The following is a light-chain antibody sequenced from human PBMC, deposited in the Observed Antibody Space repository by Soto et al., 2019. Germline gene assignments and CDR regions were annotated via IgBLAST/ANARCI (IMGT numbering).Light chain of an antibody. CDR3: QLSYSTPWT. V-gene: IGKV1-39*01. CDR1: QSISSY. J-gene: IGKJ1*01. Sequence: DIQMTQSPSSLSASVGDRVTITCRASQSISSYLNRYQRKPGKAPNLLIYFTSNLQSGVPSRFSGSGSGTDFSLTISSLQPEDFATYFCQLSYSTPWTFGQGTKVEIK. CDR2: FTS.